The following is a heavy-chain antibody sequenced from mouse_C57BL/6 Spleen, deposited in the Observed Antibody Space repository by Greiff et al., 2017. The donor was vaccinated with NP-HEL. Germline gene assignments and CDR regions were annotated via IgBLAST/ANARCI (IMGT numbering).Heavy chain of an antibody. D-gene: IGHD3-2*02. Sequence: VQLQQPGAELVRPGTSVKLSCKASGYTFTSYWMHWVKQRPGQGLEWIGVIDPSDSYTNYNQKFKGKATLTVDTSSSTAYMQLSSLTSEDSAVYYCARTEDSSGYDYWGQGTTLTVSS. V-gene: IGHV1-59*01. CDR3: ARTEDSSGYDY. CDR2: IDPSDSYT. CDR1: GYTFTSYW. J-gene: IGHJ2*01.